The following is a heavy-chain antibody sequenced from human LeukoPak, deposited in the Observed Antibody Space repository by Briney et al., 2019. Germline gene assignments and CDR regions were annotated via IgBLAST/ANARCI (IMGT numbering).Heavy chain of an antibody. CDR3: ARGTDGYNAFDY. D-gene: IGHD5-24*01. CDR2: ISYDGSNK. CDR1: GFTFSSYG. Sequence: PGRSLRLSCAASGFTFSSYGMHWVRQAPGKGLEWVAVISYDGSNKYYADSVKGRFTISRDNSKNTLYLQMNSLRAEDTAVYYCARGTDGYNAFDYWGQGTLVTVSS. J-gene: IGHJ4*02. V-gene: IGHV3-30*03.